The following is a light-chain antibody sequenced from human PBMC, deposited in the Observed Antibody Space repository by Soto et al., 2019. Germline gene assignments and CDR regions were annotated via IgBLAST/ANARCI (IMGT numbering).Light chain of an antibody. CDR3: QQYGNSPTT. CDR2: KIS. V-gene: IGKV2-24*01. J-gene: IGKJ2*01. CDR1: QSLVHSDGNTY. Sequence: DIVMTQTPLSSPVTLGQPASISCRSSQSLVHSDGNTYLSWLQQRPGQPPRLLIYKISNRFSGVPDRFSGSGSGTDFTLTISRLEPEDFAVYYCQQYGNSPTTFGQGTKVDIK.